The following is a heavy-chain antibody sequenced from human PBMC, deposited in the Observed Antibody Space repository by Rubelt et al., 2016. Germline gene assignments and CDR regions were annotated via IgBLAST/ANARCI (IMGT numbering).Heavy chain of an antibody. V-gene: IGHV3-30*18. J-gene: IGHJ4*02. CDR2: ISYDGSTK. Sequence: EFGGGVVQPGRSLRLSCAASGFTFSSYGMHWVRQAPGKGLEWVAVISYDGSTKYYADSVKGRFTISRDNSKNTLYLQMNSLRAEDTAVYYCAKDSLRFLEWLLDYWGQGTLVTVSS. CDR3: AKDSLRFLEWLLDY. D-gene: IGHD3-3*01. CDR1: GFTFSSYG.